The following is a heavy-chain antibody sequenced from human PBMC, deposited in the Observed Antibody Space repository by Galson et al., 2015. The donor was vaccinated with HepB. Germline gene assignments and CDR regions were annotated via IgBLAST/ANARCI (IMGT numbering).Heavy chain of an antibody. D-gene: IGHD2-2*01. J-gene: IGHJ5*02. CDR3: ARVTGMAVPAAYTVTNQNWFDP. CDR1: GYTFTGYY. Sequence: QSGAEVKKPGESLKVSCKASGYTFTGYYMHWVRQAPGQGLEWMGRINPNSGGTNYAQKFQGRVTMTRDTSISTAYMELSRLRSDDTAVYYCARVTGMAVPAAYTVTNQNWFDPWGQGTLVTVSS. CDR2: INPNSGGT. V-gene: IGHV1-2*06.